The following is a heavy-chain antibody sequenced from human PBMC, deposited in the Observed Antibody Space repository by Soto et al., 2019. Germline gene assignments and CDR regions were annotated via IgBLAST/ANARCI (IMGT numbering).Heavy chain of an antibody. CDR1: GFTFSSYG. V-gene: IGHV3-30*18. Sequence: QVQLVESGGGVVQPGRSLRLSCAASGFTFSSYGMHWVRQAPGKGLEWVAVISYYGSNKYYADSVKGRFTISRDNSKNTLYLQMNSLRAEDTAVYYCAKAMQIVVVVAASGMVDYWGQGTLVTVSS. J-gene: IGHJ4*02. D-gene: IGHD2-15*01. CDR2: ISYYGSNK. CDR3: AKAMQIVVVVAASGMVDY.